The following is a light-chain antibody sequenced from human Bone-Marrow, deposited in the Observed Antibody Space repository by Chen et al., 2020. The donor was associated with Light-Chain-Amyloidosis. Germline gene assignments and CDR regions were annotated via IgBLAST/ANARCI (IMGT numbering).Light chain of an antibody. CDR2: GAS. J-gene: IGKJ2*01. V-gene: IGKV3-15*01. CDR1: QSVSSN. Sequence: EIVMTQSPATLSVSPGERATLSCRASQSVSSNLAWYPQKPGLAPRLLIYGASTRATGIPARFSGSGSGTEFTLTISSLQSEDFAVYYCQQYNNWPPMYTFGQGTKLEIK. CDR3: QQYNNWPPMYT.